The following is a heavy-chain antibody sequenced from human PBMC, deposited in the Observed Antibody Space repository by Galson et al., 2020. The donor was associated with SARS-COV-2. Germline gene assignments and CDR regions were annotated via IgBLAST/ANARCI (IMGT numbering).Heavy chain of an antibody. J-gene: IGHJ4*02. V-gene: IGHV1-18*01. CDR2: INTDNGKT. CDR3: ARGYFARAWYPADY. D-gene: IGHD6-13*01. Sequence: ASVKVSCTTSGYGFPNLGFNWVRQVPGQGLEWMGWINTDNGKTNYSQKFKDRITLTSDISTRTAYMELRSLKSDDTAIYFCARGYFARAWYPADYWGQGALVTVSS. CDR1: GYGFPNLG.